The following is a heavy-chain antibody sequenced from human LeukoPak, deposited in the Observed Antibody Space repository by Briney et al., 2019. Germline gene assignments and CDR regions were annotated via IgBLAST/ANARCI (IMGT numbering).Heavy chain of an antibody. D-gene: IGHD4-23*01. J-gene: IGHJ4*02. Sequence: SETLSLTCAVSAASISNYYWSWIRQPAGKGLEWIGRIYTSGSTNYNPSLKSRVTMSVDTSKNQFSLKLSSVTAADTAVYYCARVGSDYGGNWGGYYFDYWGQGTLVTVSS. CDR2: IYTSGST. CDR1: AASISNYY. V-gene: IGHV4-4*07. CDR3: ARVGSDYGGNWGGYYFDY.